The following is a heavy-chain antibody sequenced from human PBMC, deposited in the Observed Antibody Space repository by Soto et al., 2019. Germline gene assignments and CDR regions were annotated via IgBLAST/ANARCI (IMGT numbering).Heavy chain of an antibody. CDR3: ARDLPLLWFGELLSRRDNWFDP. Sequence: GASVKVSCKASGYTFTSYGIGWVRQAPGQGLEWMGWISAYNGNTNYAQKLQGRVTMTTDTSTSTAYMELRSLRSDDTAVYYCARDLPLLWFGELLSRRDNWFDPWGQGTLVTVSS. CDR1: GYTFTSYG. V-gene: IGHV1-18*01. CDR2: ISAYNGNT. D-gene: IGHD3-10*01. J-gene: IGHJ5*02.